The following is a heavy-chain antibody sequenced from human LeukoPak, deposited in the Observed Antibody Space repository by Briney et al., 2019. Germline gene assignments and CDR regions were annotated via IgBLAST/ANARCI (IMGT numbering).Heavy chain of an antibody. V-gene: IGHV3-23*01. CDR3: AKDLSRAVAADWFDP. CDR1: GFTFSNYD. CDR2: ISDSGGST. D-gene: IGHD6-19*01. Sequence: GGSLRLSCAASGFTFSNYDMSWGRQAPGKGLEGGSSISDSGGSTYYADSVKGRFTISRDNSKNTLYLQMTNLRAADTAVYYCAKDLSRAVAADWFDPWDQGSLVTVSS. J-gene: IGHJ5*02.